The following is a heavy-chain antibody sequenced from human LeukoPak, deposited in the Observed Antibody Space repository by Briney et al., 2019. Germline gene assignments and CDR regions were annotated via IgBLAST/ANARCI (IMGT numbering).Heavy chain of an antibody. CDR1: GYSFTSYW. CDR2: IYPGDSDT. CDR3: ARVGYSSLTNWFDP. J-gene: IGHJ5*02. V-gene: IGHV5-51*01. D-gene: IGHD6-13*01. Sequence: GESLKTSCPGSGYSFTSYWIGWVRQLPGKGLEWMGIIYPGDSDTKYNPSFQGQVTISADKSISTAYLQWSSLKASDTAMYYCARVGYSSLTNWFDPWGQGTLVTVSS.